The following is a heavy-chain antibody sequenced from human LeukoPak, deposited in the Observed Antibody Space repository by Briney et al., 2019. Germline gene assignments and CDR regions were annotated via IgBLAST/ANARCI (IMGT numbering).Heavy chain of an antibody. J-gene: IGHJ4*02. CDR3: ARFPYRGYDY. CDR2: ISAYNGNT. CDR1: GYTFTNFG. V-gene: IGHV1-18*01. Sequence: ASVKVSCKAFGYTFTNFGITWVRQAPGQGLEGMGWISAYNGNTNYAQKLQGRVTMTTDTSTSTAYMELRSLRSDDTAVYYCARFPYRGYDYWGQGTLVTVSS. D-gene: IGHD3-10*01.